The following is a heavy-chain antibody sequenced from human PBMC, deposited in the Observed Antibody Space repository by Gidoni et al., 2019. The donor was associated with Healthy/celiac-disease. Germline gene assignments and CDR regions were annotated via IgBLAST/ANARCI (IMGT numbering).Heavy chain of an antibody. V-gene: IGHV3-23*01. CDR3: AKYKGYCSGGSCYHLGAFDI. J-gene: IGHJ3*02. D-gene: IGHD2-15*01. CDR2: IGGSGGST. Sequence: VQLLESGGGLVQPGGSLRLSCPASGFTFTSYAMRWVRQAPGKGLEWVSAIGGSGGSTYYADSVKGRFTISRDNSKNTLYLQMNSLRAEDTAVYYCAKYKGYCSGGSCYHLGAFDIWGQGTMVTVSS. CDR1: GFTFTSYA.